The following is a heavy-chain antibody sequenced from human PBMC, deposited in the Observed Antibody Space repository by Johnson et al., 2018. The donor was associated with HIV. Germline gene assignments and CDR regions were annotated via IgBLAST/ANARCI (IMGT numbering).Heavy chain of an antibody. CDR2: ISYDGGDT. V-gene: IGHV3-30-3*02. CDR1: GFTFSSYA. D-gene: IGHD1-26*01. J-gene: IGHJ3*02. Sequence: VQLVESGGGVVLPGGSLRLSCAASGFTFSSYAMHWVRQAPGKGLEWLAIISYDGGDTWYADSVKGRFTVSRDNSKDTLYLQMNNARVEDTALYYCAKWSIVGATFSDAFDIWGQGTMVTVSS. CDR3: AKWSIVGATFSDAFDI.